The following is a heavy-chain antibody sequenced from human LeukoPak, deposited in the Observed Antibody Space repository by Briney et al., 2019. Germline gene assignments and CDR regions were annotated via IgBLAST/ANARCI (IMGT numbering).Heavy chain of an antibody. CDR3: ARDKVTAVDYYFDY. J-gene: IGHJ4*02. D-gene: IGHD2-21*02. CDR1: GFTVSSSY. V-gene: IGHV3-66*01. CDR2: IYSGGST. Sequence: GGSLILSCAASGFTVSSSYMTWVRQAPGKGLEWVSVIYSGGSTYYADSVKGRFTISRDNSKNTLYLQMNSLRAEDTAVYYCARDKVTAVDYYFDYWGQGTLVTVSS.